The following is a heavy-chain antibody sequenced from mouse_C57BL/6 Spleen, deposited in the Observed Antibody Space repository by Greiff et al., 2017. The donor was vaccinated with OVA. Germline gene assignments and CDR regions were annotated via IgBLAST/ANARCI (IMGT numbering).Heavy chain of an antibody. V-gene: IGHV1-82*01. CDR3: ARGYDFDY. Sequence: LQESGPELVKPGASVKISCKASGYAFSSSWMNWVKQRPGKGLEWIGRIYPGDGDTNYNGKFKGKATLTADKSSSTAYMQLSSLTSEDSAVYFCARGYDFDYWGQGTTLTVSS. J-gene: IGHJ2*01. CDR1: GYAFSSSW. CDR2: IYPGDGDT.